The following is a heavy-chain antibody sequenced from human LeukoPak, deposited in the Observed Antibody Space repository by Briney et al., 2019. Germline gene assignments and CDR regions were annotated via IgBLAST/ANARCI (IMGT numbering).Heavy chain of an antibody. J-gene: IGHJ4*02. CDR3: AVRSGDFDY. CDR2: ISYDGSNK. CDR1: GFTFSSYA. V-gene: IGHV3-30-3*01. D-gene: IGHD6-19*01. Sequence: GGSLRLSWAASGFTFSSYAMHWVRQAPGKGLEWVAVISYDGSNKYYADSVKGRFTISRDNSKNTLYLQMNSLRAEYTAVYYCAVRSGDFDYWGQGTLVSVSS.